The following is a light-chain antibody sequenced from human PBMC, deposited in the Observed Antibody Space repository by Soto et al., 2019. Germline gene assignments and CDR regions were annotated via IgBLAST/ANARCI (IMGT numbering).Light chain of an antibody. CDR2: KAS. CDR3: QQHYEAPFT. J-gene: IGKJ2*01. V-gene: IGKV1-5*03. Sequence: DIQMTQSPSTLSASIGDRVTITCRASQTISSWLAWYQQKPGKAPKLLIYKASTLKSGVPSRFSGSGSGTEFTLTISSLQAEDVAIYYCQQHYEAPFTFGQGTKVDI. CDR1: QTISSW.